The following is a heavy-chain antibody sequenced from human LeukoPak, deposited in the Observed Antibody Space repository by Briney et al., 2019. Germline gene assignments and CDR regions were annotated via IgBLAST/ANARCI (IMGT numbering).Heavy chain of an antibody. CDR3: ARGTYSSGRCYVFDI. CDR2: LSADGDSK. CDR1: GFTLSHYPA. V-gene: IGHV3-30-3*01. J-gene: IGHJ3*02. D-gene: IGHD6-19*01. Sequence: PGGSLRLSCIASGFTLSHYPAMHWFRQAPGKGLGWVAALSADGDSKFYTDSVKGRFTISREISENSVYLEMHSLRPEDAAVYYCARGTYSSGRCYVFDIWGQGTMVTVSS.